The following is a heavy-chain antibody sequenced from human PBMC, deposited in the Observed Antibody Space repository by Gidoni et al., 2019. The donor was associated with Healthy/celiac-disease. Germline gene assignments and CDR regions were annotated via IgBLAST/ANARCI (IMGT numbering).Heavy chain of an antibody. Sequence: QVQLQQWGAGLLKPSETLSLTCAVYGGSFSGYSWSWIRQPPGKGLEWIGEINHSGSPNYNPSLKSRVTISVDTSKNQFSLKLSSVTAADTAVYYCARGVNIVVVPAAINNWFDPWGQGTLVTVSS. CDR3: ARGVNIVVVPAAINNWFDP. D-gene: IGHD2-2*01. CDR1: GGSFSGYS. CDR2: INHSGSP. J-gene: IGHJ5*02. V-gene: IGHV4-34*01.